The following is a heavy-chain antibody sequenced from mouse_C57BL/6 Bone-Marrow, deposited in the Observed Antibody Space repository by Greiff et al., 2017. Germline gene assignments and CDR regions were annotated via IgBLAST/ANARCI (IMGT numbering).Heavy chain of an antibody. V-gene: IGHV1-22*01. CDR2: INPNNGGT. D-gene: IGHD3-2*02. J-gene: IGHJ4*01. Sequence: VQLQQSGAELVRPGASVKLSCKASGYTFTDYNMHWVKQSHGKSLEWIGYINPNNGGTSYNQKFKGKATLTVNKSSSTAYMELRSLTSEDSAVYYCARGQGAMDYWGQGTSVTVSS. CDR3: ARGQGAMDY. CDR1: GYTFTDYN.